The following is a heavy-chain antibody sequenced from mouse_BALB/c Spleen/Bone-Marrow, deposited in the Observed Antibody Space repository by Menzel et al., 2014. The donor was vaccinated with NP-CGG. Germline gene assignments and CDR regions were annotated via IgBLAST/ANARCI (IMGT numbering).Heavy chain of an antibody. Sequence: EVMLVESGGVLVKPGGSLKLSCAASGFTFSTYAMPWVRQSPEQRLEWVAEISSDGSYTYYPDTVTGRSTISRDNAENTLFLEMSSVRFEDKAMYYCARDGYGSSDWGQGTLVTVSA. CDR2: ISSDGSYT. D-gene: IGHD1-1*01. V-gene: IGHV5-9-4*01. CDR1: GFTFSTYA. CDR3: ARDGYGSSD. J-gene: IGHJ3*01.